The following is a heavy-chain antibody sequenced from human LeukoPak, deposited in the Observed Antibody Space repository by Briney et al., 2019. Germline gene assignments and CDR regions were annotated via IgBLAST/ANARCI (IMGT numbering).Heavy chain of an antibody. V-gene: IGHV3-48*02. J-gene: IGHJ4*02. CDR3: VRDPDALDF. CDR2: IRSSGSPI. CDR1: GFSVSNTY. Sequence: PGGSLRLSCAASGFSVSNTYMNWVRQAPGKGLEWVSYIRSSGSPIYYADSVRGRFTISRDNAKNSLYPQMNSLRDEDTAVYYCVRDPDALDFWGQGTPVTVSS.